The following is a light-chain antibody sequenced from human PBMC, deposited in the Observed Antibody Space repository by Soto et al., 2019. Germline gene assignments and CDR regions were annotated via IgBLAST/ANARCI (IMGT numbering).Light chain of an antibody. Sequence: QSALTQPDSMSGSPGESITISCTGTSSDVGGYNYVCWYQQHPGKAPKLMIYEVSRPSGVSYRFTGSKSGNTASLTISGLQPDDDADYFCSSYTSSRLVVFGGGTKLTV. CDR3: SSYTSSRLVV. CDR2: EVS. CDR1: SSDVGGYNY. V-gene: IGLV2-14*01. J-gene: IGLJ2*01.